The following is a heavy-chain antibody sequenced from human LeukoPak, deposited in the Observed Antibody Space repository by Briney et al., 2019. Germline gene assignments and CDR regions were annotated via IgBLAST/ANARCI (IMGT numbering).Heavy chain of an antibody. CDR1: GFTFSSYW. CDR2: INSDGSTT. Sequence: GGSLRLSCAASGFTFSSYWMQWVRQAPGKGLVWVSHINSDGSTTDYADSVKGRFTISRDNAKNTRYLQMNSLGAEDTAVYYCARGRRAFDIWGQGTMVTVSS. V-gene: IGHV3-74*01. CDR3: ARGRRAFDI. J-gene: IGHJ3*02.